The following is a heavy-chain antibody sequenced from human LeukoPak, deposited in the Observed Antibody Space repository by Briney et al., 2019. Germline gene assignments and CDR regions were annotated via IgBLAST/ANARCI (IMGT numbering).Heavy chain of an antibody. Sequence: NPSETLSLTCSVSGASISSYFWSWIRQPPGRGLEWIAFPFFTGYTNYNPSLKSRVAISLDTSKNQVSLKINSVTAADTAVYYCARHVLFSTSYSYWFDPWGQGTLVTVSS. V-gene: IGHV4-59*08. CDR1: GASISSYF. CDR2: PFFTGYT. D-gene: IGHD3-10*01. J-gene: IGHJ5*02. CDR3: ARHVLFSTSYSYWFDP.